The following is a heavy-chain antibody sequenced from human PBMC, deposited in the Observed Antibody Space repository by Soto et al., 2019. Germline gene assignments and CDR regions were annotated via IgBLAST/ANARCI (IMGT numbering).Heavy chain of an antibody. J-gene: IGHJ4*02. CDR1: GFTFSSYA. CDR2: ISGSGGST. D-gene: IGHD3-3*01. CDR3: AKDNLDFWSGYYTGYFDY. Sequence: GGSLRLSCAASGFTFSSYAMSWVRQAPGKGLEWVSAISGSGGSTYYADSVKGRFTISRDNSKNTLYLQMNSLRAEDTAVYYCAKDNLDFWSGYYTGYFDYWGQGTLVTVSS. V-gene: IGHV3-23*01.